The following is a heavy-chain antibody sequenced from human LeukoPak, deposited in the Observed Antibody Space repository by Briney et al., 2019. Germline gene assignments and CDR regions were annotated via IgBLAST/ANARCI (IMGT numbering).Heavy chain of an antibody. CDR3: AKDYERFLEWLPYGDGMDV. V-gene: IGHV3-30*18. J-gene: IGHJ6*02. CDR1: GLTFSSYG. D-gene: IGHD3-3*01. Sequence: GGSLRLSCAASGLTFSSYGMHWVRQAPGKGLEWVAVISYDGSNKYYADSVKGRFTISRDNSKNTLYLQMNSLRAEDTAVYYCAKDYERFLEWLPYGDGMDVWGQGTTVTVSS. CDR2: ISYDGSNK.